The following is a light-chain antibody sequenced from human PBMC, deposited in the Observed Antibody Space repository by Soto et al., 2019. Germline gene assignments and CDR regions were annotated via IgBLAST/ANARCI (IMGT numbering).Light chain of an antibody. CDR3: QQSYSTPPLT. V-gene: IGKV1-39*01. CDR2: AAS. Sequence: DIQMTQSPSSLSASVGDRVTITCRASQSISRYLNWYQQKPRKAPKLLIYAASSLQSEVPSRFSGSGSGTDFTLTIRSLQPEDFATYFCQQSYSTPPLTFGGGTKVEI. CDR1: QSISRY. J-gene: IGKJ4*01.